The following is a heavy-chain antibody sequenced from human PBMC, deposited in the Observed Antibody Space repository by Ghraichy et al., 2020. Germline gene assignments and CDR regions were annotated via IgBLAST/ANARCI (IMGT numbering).Heavy chain of an antibody. CDR3: ASSYGSYFY. Sequence: SETLSLTCTVSGGSIISTDYYWGWIRQPPGKGLEWIGSIYHSGTTYYNPSLKSRVTISVDTSKKQFSLSLSSVTAADTAVYYCASSYGSYFYWGQGTLVTVSS. V-gene: IGHV4-39*01. D-gene: IGHD1-26*01. CDR2: IYHSGTT. J-gene: IGHJ4*02. CDR1: GGSIISTDYY.